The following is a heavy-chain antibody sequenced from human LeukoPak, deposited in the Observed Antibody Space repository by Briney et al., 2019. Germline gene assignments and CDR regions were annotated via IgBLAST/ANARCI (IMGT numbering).Heavy chain of an antibody. J-gene: IGHJ4*02. CDR3: AKGPSWNVLSLDY. V-gene: IGHV3-23*01. CDR2: ISGSGGST. Sequence: GGTLRLSCAASGFTFSSYGMIWVRQAPGKGLEWVSTISGSGGSTYYADSVKGRFTISRDNSKNTLYLQMNSLRAEDTAVYYCAKGPSWNVLSLDYWGQGTLVTVSS. D-gene: IGHD1-1*01. CDR1: GFTFSSYG.